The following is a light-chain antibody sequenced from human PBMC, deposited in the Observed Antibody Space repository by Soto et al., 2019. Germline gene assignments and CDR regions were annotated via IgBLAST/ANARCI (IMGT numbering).Light chain of an antibody. V-gene: IGKV3-11*01. Sequence: EIVLTQSPATLSLSPGERATLSCRASQSISGYLAWYQQKPGLAPRLLIYDASHRATGIPARFSGSGSGTDFTLTVSSLEPEDFAVYSCQQRSNWPWTFGQGTKVEIK. J-gene: IGKJ1*01. CDR1: QSISGY. CDR2: DAS. CDR3: QQRSNWPWT.